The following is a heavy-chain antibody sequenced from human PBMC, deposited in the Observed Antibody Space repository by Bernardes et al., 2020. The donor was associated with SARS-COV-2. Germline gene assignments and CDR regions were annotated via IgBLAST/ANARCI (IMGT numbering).Heavy chain of an antibody. V-gene: IGHV3-74*01. CDR2: INSDGSST. Sequence: GGSLRLSCAASGFTFSSYWMHWVRQAPGKGLVWVSRINSDGSSTSYADSVKGRFTISRDNAKNTLYLQMNSLRAEDTAVYYCAKEAHYDFWSGPDFDYWGQGTLVTVSS. CDR3: AKEAHYDFWSGPDFDY. J-gene: IGHJ4*02. D-gene: IGHD3-3*01. CDR1: GFTFSSYW.